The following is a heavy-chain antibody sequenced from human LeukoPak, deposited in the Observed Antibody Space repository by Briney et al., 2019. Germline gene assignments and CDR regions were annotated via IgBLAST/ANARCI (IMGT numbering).Heavy chain of an antibody. J-gene: IGHJ4*02. CDR1: GFTVSSNY. Sequence: GGSLRLSCAASGFTVSSNYMSWVRQAPGKGLEWVSVIYSGGSTYYADSVKGRFTISRDNSKNTLYLQMNSLRAEDTAVYYCARAEVGATPFVFDYWGQGTLVT. V-gene: IGHV3-53*01. CDR2: IYSGGST. CDR3: ARAEVGATPFVFDY. D-gene: IGHD1-26*01.